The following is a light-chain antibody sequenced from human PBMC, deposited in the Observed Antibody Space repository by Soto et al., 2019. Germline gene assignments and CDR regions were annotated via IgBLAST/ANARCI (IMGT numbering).Light chain of an antibody. Sequence: EVVLTQSPVTLSLSPGARATLSCRASQSFRGLLAWYQQKPGQAPRLLIYDAYNRATGIPPRFSGSGSGKDFTLTISSLAPEDSAVYYCQQRHMRPITFGQGTRREIK. CDR3: QQRHMRPIT. CDR1: QSFRGL. V-gene: IGKV3-11*01. CDR2: DAY. J-gene: IGKJ5*01.